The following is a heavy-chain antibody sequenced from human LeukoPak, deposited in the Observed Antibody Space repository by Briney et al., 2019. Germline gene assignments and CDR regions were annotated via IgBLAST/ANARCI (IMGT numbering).Heavy chain of an antibody. V-gene: IGHV4-34*01. J-gene: IGHJ4*02. CDR1: GGSFSGYY. CDR3: ARAMVRGLHYNDY. D-gene: IGHD3-10*01. CDR2: INHSGST. Sequence: PSETLSLTCAVYGGSFSGYYWSWIRQPPGKGLEWIGEINHSGSTNYNPSLKSRVTISVDTSKNQFSLKLSSVTAADTAVYYCARAMVRGLHYNDYWGQGTLVTVSS.